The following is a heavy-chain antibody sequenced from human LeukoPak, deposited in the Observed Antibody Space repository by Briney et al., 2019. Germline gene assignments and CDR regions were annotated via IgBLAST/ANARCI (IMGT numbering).Heavy chain of an antibody. D-gene: IGHD1-26*01. CDR1: GGSISSYY. CDR3: ARYVNSYYAFDI. J-gene: IGHJ3*02. V-gene: IGHV4-34*01. CDR2: ISHSGST. Sequence: SETLSLTCTVSGGSISSYYWSWIRQPPGKGLEWIGEISHSGSTNYNPSLKSRVTISVDTSKNQFSLKLSSVTAADTAVYYCARYVNSYYAFDIWGQGTLVTVSS.